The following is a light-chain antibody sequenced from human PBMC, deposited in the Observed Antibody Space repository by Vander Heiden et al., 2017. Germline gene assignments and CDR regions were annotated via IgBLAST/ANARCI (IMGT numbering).Light chain of an antibody. CDR1: SSNIGNNY. CDR2: DNN. V-gene: IGLV1-51*01. CDR3: GTWDSSLSAYV. J-gene: IGLJ1*01. Sequence: QSVLPQPPSVSAAPGQKVTISCSGSSSNIGNNYVSWYQQLPGTAPKLLIYDNNKRPSGIPDRFSGSKSATSATLGITGLQTGDEADYYCGTWDSSLSAYVFGTGTKVTVL.